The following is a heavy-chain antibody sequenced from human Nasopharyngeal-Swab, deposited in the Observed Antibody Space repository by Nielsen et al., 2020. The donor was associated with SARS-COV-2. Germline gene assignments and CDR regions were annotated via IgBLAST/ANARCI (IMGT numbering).Heavy chain of an antibody. J-gene: IGHJ5*02. D-gene: IGHD1-1*01. CDR2: IIPVFGTA. CDR3: ARGRDWNPPFFDH. V-gene: IGHV1-69*13. Sequence: SVKVSCKASGGTFSNYAISWLRQAPGQGLEWMGGIIPVFGTANYAQKFQGRVTITADESTSTAYMQLNSLRSDDTAVYFCARGRDWNPPFFDHWGQGTLVTVSS. CDR1: GGTFSNYA.